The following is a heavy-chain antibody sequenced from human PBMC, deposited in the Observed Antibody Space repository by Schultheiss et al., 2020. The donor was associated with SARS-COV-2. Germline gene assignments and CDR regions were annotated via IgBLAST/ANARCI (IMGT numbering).Heavy chain of an antibody. Sequence: SQTLSLTCTFSGDSISSYYWSWIRQPPGKGLEWIGYIYNSGNTNYNPSLKSRVTISVDTSKNQFSLKLSSVTAADTAVYYCARVAYPYHYMDVWGKGTTVTVSS. J-gene: IGHJ6*03. CDR3: ARVAYPYHYMDV. V-gene: IGHV4-59*01. CDR2: IYNSGNT. CDR1: GDSISSYY.